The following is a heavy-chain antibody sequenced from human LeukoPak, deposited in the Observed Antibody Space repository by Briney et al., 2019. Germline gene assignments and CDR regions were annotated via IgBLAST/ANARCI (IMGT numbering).Heavy chain of an antibody. CDR2: ISWNSGSI. CDR3: AKGSRWLLFSDFDY. J-gene: IGHJ4*02. Sequence: PGGSLRLSCAASGFTFDDYAMHWVRQAPGKGLEWVSGISWNSGSIGYADSVKGRFTISRDNAKNSLYLQMNSLRAEDMALYYCAKGSRWLLFSDFDYWGQGTLVTVSS. V-gene: IGHV3-9*03. D-gene: IGHD2-15*01. CDR1: GFTFDDYA.